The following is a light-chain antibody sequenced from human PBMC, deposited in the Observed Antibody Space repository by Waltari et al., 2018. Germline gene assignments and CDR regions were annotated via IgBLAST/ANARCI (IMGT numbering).Light chain of an antibody. V-gene: IGKV2-40*01. CDR2: EVS. CDR1: QSLLDSEDGNTY. CDR3: MQPLEFPWT. Sequence: DIVMTQTPLSLPVTLGEPASISCRSSQSLLDSEDGNTYLEWYLQKPGQSPQVLIYEVSNRASGVPDRFSGSGSYTDFTLKISRVEAEDVGVDYCMQPLEFPWTFGQGTKVEIK. J-gene: IGKJ1*01.